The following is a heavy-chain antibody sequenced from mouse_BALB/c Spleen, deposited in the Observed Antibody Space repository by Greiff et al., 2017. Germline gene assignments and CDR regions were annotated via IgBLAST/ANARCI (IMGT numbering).Heavy chain of an antibody. CDR2: ISNGGGST. CDR3: ARLGSTYFDY. J-gene: IGHJ2*01. D-gene: IGHD1-1*01. Sequence: EVHLVESGGGLVQPGGSLKLSCAASGFTFSSYTMSWVRQTPEKRLEWVAYISNGGGSTYYPDTVKGRFTISRDNAKNTLYLQMSSLKSEDTAMYYCARLGSTYFDYWGQGTTLTVSS. V-gene: IGHV5-12-2*01. CDR1: GFTFSSYT.